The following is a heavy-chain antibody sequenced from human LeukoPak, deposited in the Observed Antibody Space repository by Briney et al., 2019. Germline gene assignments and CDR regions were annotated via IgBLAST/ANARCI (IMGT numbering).Heavy chain of an antibody. CDR1: GFTFSSYA. CDR3: APPPYANYYYGMDV. D-gene: IGHD2-2*01. J-gene: IGHJ6*02. Sequence: GGSLRLSCAASGFTFSSYAMSWVRQAPGKGLEWVSAISGSGGSTYYAGSVKGRFTISRDNSKNTLYLQMNSLRAEDTAVYYCAPPPYANYYYGMDVWGQGTTVTVSS. V-gene: IGHV3-23*01. CDR2: ISGSGGST.